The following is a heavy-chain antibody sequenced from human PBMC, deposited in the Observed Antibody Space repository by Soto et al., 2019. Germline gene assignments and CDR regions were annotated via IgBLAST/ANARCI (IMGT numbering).Heavy chain of an antibody. CDR3: AKDRRQGYSYGTFDY. CDR2: IYHSGST. V-gene: IGHV4-38-2*02. Sequence: SEALSLTCAVSGYSISSGYYWGCIRQPPGKGLEWIGSIYHSGSTYYNPSLKSRVTISVDTSKNQFSLKLSSVTAADTAVYYCAKDRRQGYSYGTFDYWGQGTLVTVSS. CDR1: GYSISSGYY. D-gene: IGHD5-18*01. J-gene: IGHJ4*02.